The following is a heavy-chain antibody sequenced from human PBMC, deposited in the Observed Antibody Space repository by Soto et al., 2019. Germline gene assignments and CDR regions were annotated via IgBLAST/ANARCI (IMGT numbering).Heavy chain of an antibody. CDR2: IWYDGSNK. J-gene: IGHJ5*02. V-gene: IGHV3-33*01. CDR1: GFTFSSYG. Sequence: GGSLRLSCAASGFTFSSYGMHWVRQAPGKGLEWVAVIWYDGSNKYYADSVKGRFTISRDNSKNTLYLQMNSLRAEDTAVYYCARVCGIAAAGRTDNWFDPWGQGTLVTVSS. D-gene: IGHD6-13*01. CDR3: ARVCGIAAAGRTDNWFDP.